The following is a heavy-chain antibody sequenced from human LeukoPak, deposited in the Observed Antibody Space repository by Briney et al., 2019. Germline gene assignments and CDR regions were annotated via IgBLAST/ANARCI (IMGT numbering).Heavy chain of an antibody. J-gene: IGHJ3*02. CDR3: ARESYVYSRSPDDAFDI. Sequence: ASVKVSCKASGYTFTNYGINWVRQAPGQRLEWMGWISAYNGNTNSAQKVQGRVTMTTDTSTSTAYMELRSLRSDDTAMYYCARESYVYSRSPDDAFDIWGRGTLVTVSS. D-gene: IGHD6-6*01. CDR2: ISAYNGNT. CDR1: GYTFTNYG. V-gene: IGHV1-18*01.